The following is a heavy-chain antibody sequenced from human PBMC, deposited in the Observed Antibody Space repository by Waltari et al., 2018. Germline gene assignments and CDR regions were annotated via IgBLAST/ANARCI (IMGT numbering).Heavy chain of an antibody. V-gene: IGHV1-24*01. D-gene: IGHD3-10*01. CDR2: VDTEGGET. CDR3: ASLVRGDPRGYYYDGMDV. J-gene: IGHJ6*02. Sequence: QVQLVQSGAEVKKPGASVKVSCKVSGYTLTELSMHWVRQAPGKGLEWMGGVDTEGGETIDAQKFRGRVTMAEDTSTDTAYMERSRRRSEDTAEYYWASLVRGDPRGYYYDGMDVWGQGTTVTVSS. CDR1: GYTLTELS.